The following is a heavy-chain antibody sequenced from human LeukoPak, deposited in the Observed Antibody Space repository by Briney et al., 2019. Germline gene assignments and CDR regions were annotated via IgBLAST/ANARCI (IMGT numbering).Heavy chain of an antibody. V-gene: IGHV1-2*02. CDR3: ARGGVPAAIQMGGVNWFDP. CDR2: TNPNSGGT. Sequence: ASVKVSCKASGYSFTGYYMDWVRQAPGQGLELMGWTNPNSGGTNYTQTFQGRVTMTRDTSISTAYMELSRLRSDDTAVYYCARGGVPAAIQMGGVNWFDPWGQGTLVTVSS. D-gene: IGHD2-2*01. CDR1: GYSFTGYY. J-gene: IGHJ5*02.